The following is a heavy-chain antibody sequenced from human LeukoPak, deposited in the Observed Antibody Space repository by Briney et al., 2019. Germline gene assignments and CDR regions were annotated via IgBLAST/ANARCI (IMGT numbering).Heavy chain of an antibody. J-gene: IGHJ6*02. CDR2: IYTDDTT. Sequence: PGGSLRLSCAASGFTFSSYAMTWVRQAPGKGLEWVSVIYTDDTTYYAGSVRGRFTISRDSSKNTLYLHMTSVRAEDTAVYYCAKGGMVRGPLPYYNMDVWGQGTTVTVSS. CDR3: AKGGMVRGPLPYYNMDV. D-gene: IGHD3-10*01. CDR1: GFTFSSYA. V-gene: IGHV3-23*03.